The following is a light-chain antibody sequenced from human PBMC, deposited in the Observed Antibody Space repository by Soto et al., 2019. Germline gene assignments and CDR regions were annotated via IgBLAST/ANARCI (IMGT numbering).Light chain of an antibody. CDR3: AAWDDSLSAVL. CDR2: RTD. CDR1: STNIGNNL. J-gene: IGLJ2*01. V-gene: IGLV1-47*01. Sequence: QPVLTQPPSASGTPGQRVTISCSGGSTNIGNNLVYWYQQLPGTAPKLLIYRTDRRPSGVPERISGSESGSSASLAISGLRSEDEADYYCAAWDDSLSAVLFGGGTKVTVL.